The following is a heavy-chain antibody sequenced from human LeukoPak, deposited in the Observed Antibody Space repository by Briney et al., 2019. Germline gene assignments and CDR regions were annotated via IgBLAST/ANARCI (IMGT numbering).Heavy chain of an antibody. V-gene: IGHV1-2*02. Sequence: ASVKVSCKASGYTFTGYYMHWVRQAPGQGLEWMGWINPNSGGTNDAQKFQGRVTMTRDTSISTAYMELSRLRSDDTAVYYCARGRFLEWLLSMGDAFDIWGQGTMVTVSS. CDR2: INPNSGGT. J-gene: IGHJ3*02. CDR1: GYTFTGYY. D-gene: IGHD3-3*01. CDR3: ARGRFLEWLLSMGDAFDI.